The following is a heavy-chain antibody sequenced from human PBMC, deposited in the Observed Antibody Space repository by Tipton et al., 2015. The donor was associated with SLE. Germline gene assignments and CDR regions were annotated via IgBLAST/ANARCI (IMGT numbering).Heavy chain of an antibody. CDR1: GYTFTSYG. V-gene: IGHV1-18*01. CDR3: ARDPFNEGYFDF. J-gene: IGHJ4*02. Sequence: QSGAEVKKPGASVKVSCKASGYTFTSYGISWVRQAPGQGLEWVGWVSAYNGNTNYAQKLQGRVTMTTDTSTSTAYMDLSRLESDDAAIYYCARDPFNEGYFDFWGQGTLVTVSS. CDR2: VSAYNGNT. D-gene: IGHD1-1*01.